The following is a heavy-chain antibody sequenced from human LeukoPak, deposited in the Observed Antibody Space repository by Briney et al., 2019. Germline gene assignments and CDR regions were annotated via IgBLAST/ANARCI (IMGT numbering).Heavy chain of an antibody. Sequence: ASVKVSCKASEYTFTDHYMHWVRQAPGQGLEWMGWLNPNNGGVKFAQKFQGRVTMTRDTSISTVYMELTSLRSDDTAMYYCACAAPRSSHYYYYYMDVWGKGTPVTVSS. CDR3: ACAAPRSSHYYYYYMDV. CDR1: EYTFTDHY. J-gene: IGHJ6*03. CDR2: LNPNNGGV. V-gene: IGHV1-2*02. D-gene: IGHD6-13*01.